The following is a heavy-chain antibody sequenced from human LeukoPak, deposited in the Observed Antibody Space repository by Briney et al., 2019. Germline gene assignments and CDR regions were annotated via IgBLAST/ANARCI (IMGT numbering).Heavy chain of an antibody. D-gene: IGHD1-26*01. Sequence: GGSLRLSCAASGFTFDDYAMHWVRQAPGKGLEWVSGISWNSGSIGYADSVKGRFTISRDNAKNSLYLQMNSLRAEDTALYYCAKAAIGAEWELLQCYFDYWGQGTLVTVSS. CDR1: GFTFDDYA. V-gene: IGHV3-9*01. J-gene: IGHJ4*02. CDR2: ISWNSGSI. CDR3: AKAAIGAEWELLQCYFDY.